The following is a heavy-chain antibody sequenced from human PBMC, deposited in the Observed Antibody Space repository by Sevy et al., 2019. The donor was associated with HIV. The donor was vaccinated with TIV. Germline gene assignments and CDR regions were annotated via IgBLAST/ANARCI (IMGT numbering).Heavy chain of an antibody. Sequence: GGSLRLSCAASGFTFSDYYMSWIRQAPGKGLEWVSYISSSGSTIYYADSVKGRFTISRDNAKNSLYLQMNSLRAEDTAVYYCARDRVDTAPVFGYYGMDVWGQGTTVTGSS. CDR3: ARDRVDTAPVFGYYGMDV. CDR1: GFTFSDYY. J-gene: IGHJ6*02. V-gene: IGHV3-11*01. CDR2: ISSSGSTI. D-gene: IGHD5-18*01.